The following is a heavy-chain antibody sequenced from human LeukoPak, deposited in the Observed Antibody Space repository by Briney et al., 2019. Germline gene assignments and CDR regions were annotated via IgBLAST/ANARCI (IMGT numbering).Heavy chain of an antibody. Sequence: GGSLRLSCVASGFPFSSYDMHWVRQAPGKGLEWVAVIWSVGGAEYYADSVKGRFTISRDNSKNMLFLQMNSLRAEDTAVYYCAKPFVGEGYWGQGTLVTVSS. CDR3: AKPFVGEGY. CDR1: GFPFSSYD. CDR2: IWSVGGAE. V-gene: IGHV3-33*06. D-gene: IGHD4-17*01. J-gene: IGHJ4*02.